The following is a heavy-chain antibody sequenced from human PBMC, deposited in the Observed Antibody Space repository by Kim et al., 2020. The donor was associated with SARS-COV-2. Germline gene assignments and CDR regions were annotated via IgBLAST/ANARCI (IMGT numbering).Heavy chain of an antibody. Sequence: GGSLRLSCAASGFTFSSYGMHWVRQAPGKGLEWVAVIWYDGSNKYYADSVKGRFTISRDNSKNTLYLQMNSLRAEDTAVYYCAREKSSGWLNHELDYWGQGTLVTVSS. V-gene: IGHV3-33*01. J-gene: IGHJ4*02. CDR2: IWYDGSNK. D-gene: IGHD6-19*01. CDR1: GFTFSSYG. CDR3: AREKSSGWLNHELDY.